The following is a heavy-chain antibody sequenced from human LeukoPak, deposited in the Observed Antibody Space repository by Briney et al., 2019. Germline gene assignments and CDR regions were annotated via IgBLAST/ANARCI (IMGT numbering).Heavy chain of an antibody. Sequence: ASVKVSCKASGYTFTSYGISWVRQAPGQGLEWMGWISAYNGNTNYAQKLRGRVTMTTDTSTSTAYMELRSLRSDDTAVYYCALYSSSSETCDYWGQGTLVTVSS. CDR1: GYTFTSYG. D-gene: IGHD6-6*01. V-gene: IGHV1-18*01. J-gene: IGHJ4*02. CDR2: ISAYNGNT. CDR3: ALYSSSSETCDY.